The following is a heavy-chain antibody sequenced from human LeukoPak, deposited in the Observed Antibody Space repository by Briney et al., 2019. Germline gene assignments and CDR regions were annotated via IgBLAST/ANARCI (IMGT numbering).Heavy chain of an antibody. CDR3: ARYYGDYGSFDY. CDR2: ISGSGGST. J-gene: IGHJ4*02. Sequence: GGSLRLSCAASGFTFSSYAMSWVRQAPGKGLEWVSAISGSGGSTYYADSVKGRFTISRDNSKNTLYLQMNSLRAEDTAVYYCARYYGDYGSFDYWGQGTLVTVSS. CDR1: GFTFSSYA. V-gene: IGHV3-23*01. D-gene: IGHD4-17*01.